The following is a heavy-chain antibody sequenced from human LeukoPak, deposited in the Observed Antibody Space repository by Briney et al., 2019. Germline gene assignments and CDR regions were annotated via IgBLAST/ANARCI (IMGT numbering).Heavy chain of an antibody. D-gene: IGHD6-13*01. V-gene: IGHV1-2*04. CDR3: ARGRHYSSSWYSFDY. CDR1: GYTFTGYY. Sequence: GASVKVSFKASGYTFTGYYMHWVRQAPGQGLEWMGWINPNSGGTNYAQKFQGWVTMTRDTSISTAYMELSRLRSDDTAVYYCARGRHYSSSWYSFDYWGQGTLVTVSS. J-gene: IGHJ4*02. CDR2: INPNSGGT.